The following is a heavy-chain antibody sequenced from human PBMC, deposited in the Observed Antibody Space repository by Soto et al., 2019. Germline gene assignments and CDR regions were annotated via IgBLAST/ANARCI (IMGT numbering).Heavy chain of an antibody. V-gene: IGHV1-46*01. CDR1: GYTFTSYA. CDR3: ARGSGDSSGYYYAQYFQH. Sequence: ASVKVSCKASGYTFTSYAMDWVRQAPGQGLEWMGIINPSGGSADYAQKFQGRVTMTRDTSTSTVYMELSSLRSEDTAVYYCARGSGDSSGYYYAQYFQHWGQGTLVTVSS. D-gene: IGHD3-22*01. CDR2: INPSGGSA. J-gene: IGHJ1*01.